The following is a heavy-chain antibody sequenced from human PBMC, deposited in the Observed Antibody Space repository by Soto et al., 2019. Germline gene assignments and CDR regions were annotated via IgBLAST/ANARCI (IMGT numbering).Heavy chain of an antibody. CDR1: GFTFSSYG. J-gene: IGHJ4*02. CDR2: IRKRINSYST. CDR3: ARVMVVAGHYYFDY. V-gene: IGHV3-72*01. D-gene: IGHD6-19*01. Sequence: PGGSLRLSCAASGFTFSSYGMHWVRQAPGKGLEWVGRIRKRINSYSTEYAASVKGRFTISRDDSKNSLYLHMNSLKTDDTAVYYCARVMVVAGHYYFDYWGQGTLVTVS.